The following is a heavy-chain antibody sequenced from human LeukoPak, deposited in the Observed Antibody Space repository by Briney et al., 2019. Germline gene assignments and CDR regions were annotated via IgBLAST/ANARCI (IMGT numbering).Heavy chain of an antibody. CDR3: AKSGHHYDISGYWDFFHV. J-gene: IGHJ4*02. D-gene: IGHD3-22*01. V-gene: IGHV4-59*01. CDR1: GGSISGYH. Sequence: SETLSLTCNVSGGSISGYHWNWIRQPPGKGLEWIGYIHDSGRSNYSPSLESRVTISTDTSKNQFSLKMTSVTAADTAVYYCAKSGHHYDISGYWDFFHVWGQGSLVTVSS. CDR2: IHDSGRS.